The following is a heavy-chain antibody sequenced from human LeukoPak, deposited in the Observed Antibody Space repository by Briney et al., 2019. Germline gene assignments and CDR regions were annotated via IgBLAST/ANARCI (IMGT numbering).Heavy chain of an antibody. CDR3: SRGGPLAGYSYDY. CDR2: IHIAGDT. J-gene: IGHJ4*02. V-gene: IGHV3-13*01. Sequence: GGSLRLSCAASGFTFSDYDMHWVRQGTGKGLEWVSAIHIAGDTHYSGSVRGRFTISRDNAKNSLYLQMNSLRAGDTAVYYCSRGGPLAGYSYDYWGQGTLVTVSS. CDR1: GFTFSDYD. D-gene: IGHD3-22*01.